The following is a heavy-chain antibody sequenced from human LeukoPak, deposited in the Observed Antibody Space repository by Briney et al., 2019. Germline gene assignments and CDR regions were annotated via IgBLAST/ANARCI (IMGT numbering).Heavy chain of an antibody. V-gene: IGHV1-2*02. D-gene: IGHD2-2*01. CDR2: INPNSGGT. CDR1: GYTFTGYY. Sequence: GASVKVSCKASGYTFTGYYMHWVRQAPGQGPEWMGWINPNSGGTNYAQKFQGRVTMTRDTSISTAYMELSRLRSDDTAVYYCAREWEYCSSTTCALWGYWGQGTLVAVSS. J-gene: IGHJ4*02. CDR3: AREWEYCSSTTCALWGY.